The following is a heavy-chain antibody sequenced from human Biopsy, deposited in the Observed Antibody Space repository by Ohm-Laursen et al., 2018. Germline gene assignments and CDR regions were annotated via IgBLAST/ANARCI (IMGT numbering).Heavy chain of an antibody. CDR1: GGSISSYY. D-gene: IGHD2/OR15-2a*01. CDR3: AREDYYTWFDP. J-gene: IGHJ5*02. V-gene: IGHV4-59*01. Sequence: TLSLTCTVSGGSISSYYWSWIRQPPGKGLEWIGNIYYSGITHYNPSLKSRVTMSIDTSKNQFSLRLSSVTSADTAVYYCAREDYYTWFDPWGQGTLVTVSS. CDR2: IYYSGIT.